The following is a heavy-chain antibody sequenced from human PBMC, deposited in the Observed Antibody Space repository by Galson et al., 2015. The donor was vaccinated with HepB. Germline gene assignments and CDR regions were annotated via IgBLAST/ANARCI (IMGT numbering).Heavy chain of an antibody. V-gene: IGHV3-23*01. CDR3: AKDFIVVVPAAIIDPLPYYFDY. D-gene: IGHD2-2*01. J-gene: IGHJ4*02. Sequence: SLRLSCAASGFTFSSYAMSWVRQAPGKGLEWVSAISGSGGSTYYADSVKGRFTISRDNSKNTLYLQMNSLRAEDTAVYYCAKDFIVVVPAAIIDPLPYYFDYWGQGTLVTVSS. CDR2: ISGSGGST. CDR1: GFTFSSYA.